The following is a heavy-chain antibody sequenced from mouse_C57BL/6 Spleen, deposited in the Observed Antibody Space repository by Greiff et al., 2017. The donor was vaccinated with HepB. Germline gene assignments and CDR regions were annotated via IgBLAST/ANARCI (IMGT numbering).Heavy chain of an antibody. CDR2: SRNKANDYTT. J-gene: IGHJ4*01. CDR3: ARDGYGDAMDY. Sequence: EVKLVESGGGLVQSGRSLRLSCATSGFTFSDFYMEWVRQAPGKGLEWIAASRNKANDYTTEYSASVKGRFIVSRDTSQSILYLQMNALRAEDTAIYYCARDGYGDAMDYWGQGTSVTVSS. D-gene: IGHD2-12*01. V-gene: IGHV7-1*01. CDR1: GFTFSDFY.